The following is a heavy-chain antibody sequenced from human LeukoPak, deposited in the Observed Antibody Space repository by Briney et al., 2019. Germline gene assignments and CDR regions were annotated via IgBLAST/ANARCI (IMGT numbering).Heavy chain of an antibody. CDR2: ISDSGGTK. CDR1: GFTFSSYA. V-gene: IGHV3-23*01. J-gene: IGHJ4*02. CDR3: ANRGNTVTTLDY. Sequence: GGSLRLSCAASGFTFSSYAMSWVRQAPGKGLEWVTGISDSGGTKNYADSVKGRFTVSRDNSKNTLYLQMNDLTAEDTAVYYCANRGNTVTTLDYWGQGTLVTVSS. D-gene: IGHD4-17*01.